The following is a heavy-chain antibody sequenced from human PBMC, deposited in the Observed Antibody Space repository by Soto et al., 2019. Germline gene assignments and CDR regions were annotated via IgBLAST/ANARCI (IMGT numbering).Heavy chain of an antibody. D-gene: IGHD6-25*01. CDR2: IYRGRAT. Sequence: GGSLRLSCAVSGFSVSNTYMSWVRQAPGKGPEWISVIYRGRATYYADSVKGRFTISRDDSRDTVYLQMNSLTTEDTAVYFCARDRSDSSRADSFDIWGQGTMVTVSS. CDR1: GFSVSNTY. CDR3: ARDRSDSSRADSFDI. V-gene: IGHV3-53*01. J-gene: IGHJ3*02.